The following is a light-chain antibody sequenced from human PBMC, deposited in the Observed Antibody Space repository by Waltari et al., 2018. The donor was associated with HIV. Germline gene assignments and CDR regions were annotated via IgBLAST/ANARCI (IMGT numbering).Light chain of an antibody. CDR1: SSNIGAGYD. V-gene: IGLV1-40*01. Sequence: QSVLTQPPSVSGAPGQRVTISCTGSSSNIGAGYDVHWYQQLPGTAPKLPIYVNSNRPAGVPDRFSGSKSGTSASLAITGLQAEDEADYYCQSYDSSLSGVVFGGGTKLTVL. J-gene: IGLJ2*01. CDR3: QSYDSSLSGVV. CDR2: VNS.